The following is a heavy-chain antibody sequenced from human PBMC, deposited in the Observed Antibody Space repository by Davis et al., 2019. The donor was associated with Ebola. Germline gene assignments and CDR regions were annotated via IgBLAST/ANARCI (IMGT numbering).Heavy chain of an antibody. D-gene: IGHD1-7*01. J-gene: IGHJ4*02. CDR3: ARDPDNWNYGGVDY. CDR2: INPSGGST. Sequence: ASVKVSCKASGGTFSSYAISWVRQAPGQGLEWMGIINPSGGSTSYAQKFQGRVTMTRDTSTSTVYMELSSLRSEDTAVYYCARDPDNWNYGGVDYWGQGTLVTVSS. CDR1: GGTFSSYA. V-gene: IGHV1-46*01.